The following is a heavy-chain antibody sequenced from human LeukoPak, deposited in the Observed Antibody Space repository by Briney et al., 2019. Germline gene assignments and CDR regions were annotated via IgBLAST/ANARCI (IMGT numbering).Heavy chain of an antibody. CDR3: ARWTVALHAFDI. Sequence: PAETLSLTCTVSGGSISSYQWSWIRQPPGKGLEWIGNIYDSGSANYNPSLKSRVVISVDTSKNQVSLKLSSVTAADTAVYYCARWTVALHAFDIWGQGTMVIVSS. V-gene: IGHV4-59*01. J-gene: IGHJ3*02. D-gene: IGHD6-19*01. CDR1: GGSISSYQ. CDR2: IYDSGSA.